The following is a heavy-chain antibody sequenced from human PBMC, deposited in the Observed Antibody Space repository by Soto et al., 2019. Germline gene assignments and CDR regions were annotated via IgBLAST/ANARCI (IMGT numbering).Heavy chain of an antibody. D-gene: IGHD5-12*01. J-gene: IGHJ4*02. V-gene: IGHV3-23*01. Sequence: EVQLLDSGGGLVQPGGSLRLSCAASGFTFSSYVMNWVRQAPGKGLEWVSGISGSGGSTFYAASVKGRFTISRDNSKNTLYLQMSSLRAEDTAVYYCAKDAYSGYDPATFEYWGQGTLVTVSS. CDR3: AKDAYSGYDPATFEY. CDR1: GFTFSSYV. CDR2: ISGSGGST.